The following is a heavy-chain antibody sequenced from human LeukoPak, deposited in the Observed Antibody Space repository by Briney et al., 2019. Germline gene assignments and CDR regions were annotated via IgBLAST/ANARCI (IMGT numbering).Heavy chain of an antibody. Sequence: GGSLRLSCAASGFTFSSYAMSWVRQAPGKGLEWVSAISGSGGSTYYADSVKGRFTISRDNSKNTLYLQMNSLRAEDTAVYYCAKDRRDQITMVRGVITPVPLDYWGQGTPVTVSS. D-gene: IGHD3-10*01. V-gene: IGHV3-23*01. CDR1: GFTFSSYA. J-gene: IGHJ4*02. CDR3: AKDRRDQITMVRGVITPVPLDY. CDR2: ISGSGGST.